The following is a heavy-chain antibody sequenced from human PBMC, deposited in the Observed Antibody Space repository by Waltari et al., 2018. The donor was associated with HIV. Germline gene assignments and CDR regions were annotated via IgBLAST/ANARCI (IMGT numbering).Heavy chain of an antibody. CDR3: ARDGRLGIQLGY. CDR1: GYTFTSYG. CDR2: CSAYNGNT. V-gene: IGHV1-18*01. J-gene: IGHJ4*02. Sequence: QVQLVQSGAEVKKPGASVKVSCKASGYTFTSYGISWVRQAPGQGLEWMGWCSAYNGNTNYARELQGRVTMTTDTSTSTAYRELRSLRSDDTAMYYCARDGRLGIQLGYWGQGTLVTVSS. D-gene: IGHD5-18*01.